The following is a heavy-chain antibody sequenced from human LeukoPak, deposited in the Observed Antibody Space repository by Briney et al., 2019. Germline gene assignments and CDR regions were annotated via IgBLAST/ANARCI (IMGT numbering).Heavy chain of an antibody. CDR3: AKEVDQ. CDR1: GFTFSSYG. V-gene: IGHV3-30*18. J-gene: IGHJ4*02. CDR2: ISYDGSNK. Sequence: PGGSLRLSCAASGFTFSSYGIHWVRQAPGKGLEWVALISYDGSNKYYADSVKGRFTISRDNSRNTLYLQMNSLRADDTAVYYCAKEVDQWGQGTLVTVSS.